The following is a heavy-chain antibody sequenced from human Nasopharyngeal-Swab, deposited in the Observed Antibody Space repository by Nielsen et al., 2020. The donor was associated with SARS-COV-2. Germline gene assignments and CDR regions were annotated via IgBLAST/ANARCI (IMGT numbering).Heavy chain of an antibody. CDR2: INHSGST. Sequence: WIRQPPGKGLEWIGEINHSGSTNYNPSLKSRVTISVDTSKNQSSLKLSSVTAADTAVYYCARDREYFQHWGQGTLVTVSS. J-gene: IGHJ1*01. V-gene: IGHV4-34*01. CDR3: ARDREYFQH.